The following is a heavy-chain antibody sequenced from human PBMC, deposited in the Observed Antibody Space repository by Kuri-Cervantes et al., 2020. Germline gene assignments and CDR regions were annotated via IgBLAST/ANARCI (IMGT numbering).Heavy chain of an antibody. V-gene: IGHV1-2*02. CDR1: GYSFTSYW. CDR2: INPNSGGT. Sequence: GESLKISCKGSGYSFTSYWIGWVRQAPGQGLEWMGWINPNSGGTNYAQKFQGRVTMTRDTSISTAYMELSRLRSDDTAVYYCARDGDSSGYYASFDYWGQGTLVTVSS. J-gene: IGHJ4*02. D-gene: IGHD3-22*01. CDR3: ARDGDSSGYYASFDY.